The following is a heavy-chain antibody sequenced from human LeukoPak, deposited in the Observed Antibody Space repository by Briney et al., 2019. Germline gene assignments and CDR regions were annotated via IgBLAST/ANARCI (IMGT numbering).Heavy chain of an antibody. J-gene: IGHJ6*02. CDR1: GFTVSSNY. D-gene: IGHD3-10*01. CDR3: ARDMVRGGFYYHGMDV. Sequence: GGSLRLSCAASGFTVSSNYMSWVRQAPGKGLEWVSVIYSGGSTYYADSVKGRFTISRHNSKNTLYLQMNSLRAEDTAVYYCARDMVRGGFYYHGMDVWGQGTTVTVSS. V-gene: IGHV3-53*04. CDR2: IYSGGST.